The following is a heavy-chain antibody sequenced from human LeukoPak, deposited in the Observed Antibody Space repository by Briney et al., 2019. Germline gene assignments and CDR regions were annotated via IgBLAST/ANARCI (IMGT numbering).Heavy chain of an antibody. CDR2: IYHSGST. CDR1: GGSISSGGYY. D-gene: IGHD3-22*01. J-gene: IGHJ3*02. CDR3: ARDPTYYYDSSGFNDAFDI. Sequence: SQTLSLTCTVSGGSISSGGYYWSWIRQPPGKGLECIGYIYHSGSTYYNPSLKSRVTISVDRSKNQFSLKLSSVTAADTAVYYCARDPTYYYDSSGFNDAFDIWGQGTMVTVSS. V-gene: IGHV4-30-2*01.